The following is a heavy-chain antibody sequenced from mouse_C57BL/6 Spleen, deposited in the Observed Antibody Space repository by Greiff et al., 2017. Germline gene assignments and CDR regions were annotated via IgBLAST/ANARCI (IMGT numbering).Heavy chain of an antibody. J-gene: IGHJ2*01. CDR3: ARGVGREGVYFDY. Sequence: VQLQEPGAELVMPGASVKLSCKASGYTFTSYWMHWVKQRPGQGLEWIGEIDPSDSYTNYNQKFKGKSTLTVDKSSSTAYMQLSSLTSEDSAVYYCARGVGREGVYFDYWGQGTTLTVSS. V-gene: IGHV1-69*01. D-gene: IGHD4-1*01. CDR2: IDPSDSYT. CDR1: GYTFTSYW.